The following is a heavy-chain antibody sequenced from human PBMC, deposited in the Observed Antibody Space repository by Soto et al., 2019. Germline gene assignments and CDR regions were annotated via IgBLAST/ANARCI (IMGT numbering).Heavy chain of an antibody. CDR2: IIPTFGTA. CDR1: GGTFSSYA. J-gene: IGHJ2*01. CDR3: ASPRGDDYGDYAGVGDWYFDL. V-gene: IGHV1-69*12. Sequence: QVQLVQSGAEVKKPGSSVKVSCKASGGTFSSYAISWVRQAPGQGLEWMGGIIPTFGTANYAQKFQGRVTITADESTSTAYMELSSLRSEDTAVYYCASPRGDDYGDYAGVGDWYFDLWGRGTLVTVSS. D-gene: IGHD4-17*01.